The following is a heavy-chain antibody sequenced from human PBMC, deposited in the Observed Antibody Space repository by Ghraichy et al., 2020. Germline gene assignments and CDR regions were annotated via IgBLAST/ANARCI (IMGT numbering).Heavy chain of an antibody. CDR3: ARVIRYSYGSNYGMDV. J-gene: IGHJ6*02. Sequence: GGSLRLSCAASGFTVSSNYMSWVRQAPGKGLEWVSVIYSGGSTYYADSVKGRFTISRDNSKNTLYLQMNSLRAEDTAVYYCARVIRYSYGSNYGMDVWGQGTTVTVSS. D-gene: IGHD5-18*01. CDR2: IYSGGST. V-gene: IGHV3-53*01. CDR1: GFTVSSNY.